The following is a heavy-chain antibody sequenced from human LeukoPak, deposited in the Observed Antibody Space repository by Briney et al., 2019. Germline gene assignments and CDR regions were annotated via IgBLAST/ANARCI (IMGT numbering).Heavy chain of an antibody. Sequence: GGSLRLSCLGSGFNFRYFWMSWVRQAPGKGLEWVANINQDGSAQNYVDSVKGRFTVSRDNAMSSLFLQMNSLRAEDTAVYYCARDVHGGAFDYWGQGALVTVSS. CDR2: INQDGSAQ. CDR3: ARDVHGGAFDY. J-gene: IGHJ4*02. CDR1: GFNFRYFW. V-gene: IGHV3-7*01. D-gene: IGHD2-15*01.